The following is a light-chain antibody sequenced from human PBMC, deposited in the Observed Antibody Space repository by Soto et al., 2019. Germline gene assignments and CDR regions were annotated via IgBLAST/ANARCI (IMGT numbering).Light chain of an antibody. CDR2: DVT. V-gene: IGLV2-14*01. CDR3: CSYTDSALDVV. CDR1: SSDIGDYDY. Sequence: QSVLTQHASVSGSPGQSITISCTGTSSDIGDYDYVSWYQHLPGKAPKLLIFDVTHRPSGVSDRFSGSKSGNTASLTISGVRPEDEDDYYCCSYTDSALDVVFSGGTKLTVL. J-gene: IGLJ2*01.